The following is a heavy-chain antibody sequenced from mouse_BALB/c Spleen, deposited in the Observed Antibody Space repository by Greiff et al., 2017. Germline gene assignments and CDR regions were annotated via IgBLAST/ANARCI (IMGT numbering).Heavy chain of an antibody. CDR3: ARRTTGFDY. CDR2: IYPGDGDT. J-gene: IGHJ2*01. CDR1: GYAFSSYW. Sequence: VKLMESGAELVRPGSSVKISCKASGYAFSSYWMNWVKQRPGQGLEWIGQIYPGDGDTNYNGKFKGKATLTADKSSSTAYMQLSSLTSEDSAVYFCARRTTGFDYWGQGTTLTVSS. D-gene: IGHD1-1*01. V-gene: IGHV1-80*01.